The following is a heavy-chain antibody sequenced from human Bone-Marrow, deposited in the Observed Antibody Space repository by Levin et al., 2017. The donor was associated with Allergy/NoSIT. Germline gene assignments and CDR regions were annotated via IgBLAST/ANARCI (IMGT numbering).Heavy chain of an antibody. V-gene: IGHV3-21*01. CDR1: GFAFNTYS. CDR2: ISSSQSYI. Sequence: GGSLRLSCAASGFAFNTYSMNWVRQAPGRGLEWVSAISSSQSYIYYADSVKGRFTISRDNAKNSMYLQMDNLSVDDTALYYCARDRVVGATRGTFDSWGQGTLVTVSS. J-gene: IGHJ4*02. CDR3: ARDRVVGATRGTFDS. D-gene: IGHD1-26*01.